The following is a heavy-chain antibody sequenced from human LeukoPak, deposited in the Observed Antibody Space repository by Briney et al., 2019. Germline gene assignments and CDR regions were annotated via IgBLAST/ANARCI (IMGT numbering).Heavy chain of an antibody. V-gene: IGHV3-21*01. CDR3: ARGSHLGELSPALDY. J-gene: IGHJ4*02. D-gene: IGHD3-16*02. CDR2: ISSSSSYI. Sequence: GGSLRLSCAASGFTFSSYSMNWVRQAPGKGLEWVSSISSSSSYIYYADSVKGRFTISRDNAKNSLYLQMNSLRAEDTAVYHCARGSHLGELSPALDYWGQGTLVTVSS. CDR1: GFTFSSYS.